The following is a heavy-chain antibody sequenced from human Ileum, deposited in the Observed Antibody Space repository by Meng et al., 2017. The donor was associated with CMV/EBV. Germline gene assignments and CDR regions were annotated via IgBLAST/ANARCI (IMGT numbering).Heavy chain of an antibody. V-gene: IGHV1-18*01. CDR2: ISAYTAKT. CDR1: GYSFINYG. J-gene: IGHJ4*02. CDR3: ARVAAEQLVVEIDY. Sequence: ASVKVSCKASGYSFINYGISWVRQAPGQGLEWMGWISAYTAKTKYAQTLLGRVTMTTDTATSTAYMELRSLRSDDTAVYYCARVAAEQLVVEIDYWGQGTLVTVSS. D-gene: IGHD6-6*01.